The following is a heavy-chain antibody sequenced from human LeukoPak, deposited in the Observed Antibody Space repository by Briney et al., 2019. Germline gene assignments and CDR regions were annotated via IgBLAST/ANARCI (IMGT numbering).Heavy chain of an antibody. V-gene: IGHV1-2*02. J-gene: IGHJ6*03. CDR2: INPNSGGT. D-gene: IGHD1-26*01. CDR3: ARLMGYYYYMDV. CDR1: GNTFTGYY. Sequence: GASVKVSCKASGNTFTGYYMHWVRQAPGQGLEWMGWINPNSGGTNYAQKFQGRVTMTRDTSISTAYMELSRLRSDDTAVYYCARLMGYYYYMDVWGKGTTVTVSS.